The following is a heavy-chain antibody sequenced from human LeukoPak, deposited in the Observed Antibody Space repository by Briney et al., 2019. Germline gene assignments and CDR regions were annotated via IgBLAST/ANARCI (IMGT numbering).Heavy chain of an antibody. J-gene: IGHJ5*02. CDR1: GGSFSGYY. V-gene: IGHV4-34*01. D-gene: IGHD6-13*01. CDR3: ARGSWYDPNWFDP. CDR2: INHSGST. Sequence: SETLSLTCAVYGGSFSGYYWSWLRQPPGKGREGIGEINHSGSTNYNPSLKSRVTISVDTSKNQFSLKLSAVTAADTAVYYCARGSWYDPNWFDPWGQGTLVTVSS.